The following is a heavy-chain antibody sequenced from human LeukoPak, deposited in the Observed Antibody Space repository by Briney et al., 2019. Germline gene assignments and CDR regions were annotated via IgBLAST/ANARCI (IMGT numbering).Heavy chain of an antibody. J-gene: IGHJ5*02. V-gene: IGHV1-2*02. D-gene: IGHD5-18*01. Sequence: ASVKVSCKASGGTFSSYAISWVRQAPGQGLEWMGWINPNRGGTNYAQKFQGRVTMTRDTSISTAYMELSRLRSDDTAVYYCARDIVMVTYWFDPWGQGTLVTVSS. CDR3: ARDIVMVTYWFDP. CDR1: GGTFSSYA. CDR2: INPNRGGT.